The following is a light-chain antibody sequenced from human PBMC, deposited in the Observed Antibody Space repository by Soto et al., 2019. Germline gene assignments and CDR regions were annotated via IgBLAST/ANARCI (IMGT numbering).Light chain of an antibody. Sequence: LTHSAGALSFTTRERPTVSCRAIQSVSSSYLALYEQNPCQAPRLLIYDASNRATGIPARFGGSGSGTDFTLTISSLEPEDVAVYYCQQRSNWPPITFGEGTRLEI. CDR2: DAS. J-gene: IGKJ5*01. CDR1: QSVSSSY. CDR3: QQRSNWPPIT. V-gene: IGKV3D-20*02.